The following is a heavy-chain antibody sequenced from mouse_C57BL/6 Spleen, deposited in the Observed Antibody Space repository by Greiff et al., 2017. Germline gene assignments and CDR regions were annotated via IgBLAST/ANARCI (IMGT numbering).Heavy chain of an antibody. Sequence: EVQGVESEGGLVQPGSSMKLSCTASGFTFSDYYMAWVRQVPEKGLEWVANINYDGSSTYYLDSLKSRFIISRDNAKNILYLQMSSLKSEDTATYYCARDKGHGDYGSSRYYAMDYWGQGTSVTVSS. D-gene: IGHD1-1*01. CDR1: GFTFSDYY. CDR3: ARDKGHGDYGSSRYYAMDY. CDR2: INYDGSST. V-gene: IGHV5-16*01. J-gene: IGHJ4*01.